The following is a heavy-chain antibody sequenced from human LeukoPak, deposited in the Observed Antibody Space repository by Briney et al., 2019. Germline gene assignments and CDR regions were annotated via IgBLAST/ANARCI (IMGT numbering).Heavy chain of an antibody. CDR2: IYYSGST. Sequence: SQTLSLTCTVSGGSISSGDYYWSWIRQPPGKGLEWIGYIYYSGSTYYNPSLKSRVTISVDTSKNQFSLKLSSVTAADTAVYYSARARGFRFDWFDPWGQGTLVTVSS. J-gene: IGHJ5*02. CDR3: ARARGFRFDWFDP. D-gene: IGHD3-10*01. V-gene: IGHV4-30-4*08. CDR1: GGSISSGDYY.